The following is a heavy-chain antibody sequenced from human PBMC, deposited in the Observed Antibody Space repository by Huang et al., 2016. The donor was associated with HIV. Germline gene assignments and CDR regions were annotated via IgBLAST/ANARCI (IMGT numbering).Heavy chain of an antibody. CDR2: IWYDGSNK. J-gene: IGHJ1*01. Sequence: QVQLVESGGGVVQPGRSLRLSCAASGFTFSSYGMHWVRQAPGKGLEWVAVIWYDGSNKYYADSVKGRFTISRDNSKNTLYRKRNSLRAEETAVYYCAWKGDSSGWEYLRHWGQVTLVTVSS. D-gene: IGHD6-19*01. CDR1: GFTFSSYG. CDR3: AWKGDSSGWEYLRH. V-gene: IGHV3-33*01.